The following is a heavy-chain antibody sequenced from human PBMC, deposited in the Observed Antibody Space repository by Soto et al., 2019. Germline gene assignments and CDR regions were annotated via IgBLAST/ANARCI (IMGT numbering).Heavy chain of an antibody. CDR3: ASSSFLRSGALFHGLDV. CDR2: IYYSRST. J-gene: IGHJ6*02. V-gene: IGHV4-39*01. CDR1: GGSISSNNYH. Sequence: PSETLSLTCTVSGGSISSNNYHWGWIRQPPGKGLDWIGTIYYSRSTYYNPSLKSRVTISVDTSKNQFSLELISVTADDTALYFCASSSFLRSGALFHGLDVWGQGTTVTVSS. D-gene: IGHD3-10*01.